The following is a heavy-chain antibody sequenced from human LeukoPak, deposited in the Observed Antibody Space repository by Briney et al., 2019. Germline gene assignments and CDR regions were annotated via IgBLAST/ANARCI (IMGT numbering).Heavy chain of an antibody. D-gene: IGHD1-26*01. CDR2: INHSGST. V-gene: IGHV4-34*01. CDR3: ARRRRAYSGSSYPYYYYMDV. J-gene: IGHJ6*03. CDR1: GESFSGYY. Sequence: SETLSLTCAVYGESFSGYYWSWIRQPPGKGLEWIGEINHSGSTNYNPSLKSRVTISVDTSKNQFSLKLSSVTAADTAVYYCARRRRAYSGSSYPYYYYMDVWGKGTTVTVSS.